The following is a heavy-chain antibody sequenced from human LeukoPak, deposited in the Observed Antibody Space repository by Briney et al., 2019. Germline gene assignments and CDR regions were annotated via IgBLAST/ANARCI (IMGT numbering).Heavy chain of an antibody. CDR3: ARSRWLDAFDY. D-gene: IGHD6-19*01. CDR1: GFTFSNYI. J-gene: IGHJ4*02. CDR2: INSDGSTT. V-gene: IGHV3-74*01. Sequence: PGGSLRLSCAASGFTFSNYIMHWVRQAPGKGLVWVSRINSDGSTTNYADSVKGRFTISRDNAKNTLYLQMNSLRADDTAVYYCARSRWLDAFDYWGQGTLVTVSS.